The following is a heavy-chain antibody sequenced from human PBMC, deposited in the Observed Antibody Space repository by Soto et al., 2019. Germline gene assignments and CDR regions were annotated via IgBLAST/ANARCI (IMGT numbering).Heavy chain of an antibody. D-gene: IGHD2-2*01. CDR2: IIPIFGTA. CDR3: ARTKVPAAVVKLGYYFDY. J-gene: IGHJ4*02. V-gene: IGHV1-69*01. Sequence: QVQLVQSGAEVKKPGSSVKVSCKASGGTFSSYAISWVRQAPGPGLEWMGGIIPIFGTANYAQKFQGRVTITADETPSTAYMELSSLRSEDTAVYYCARTKVPAAVVKLGYYFDYWGQGTLVTVSS. CDR1: GGTFSSYA.